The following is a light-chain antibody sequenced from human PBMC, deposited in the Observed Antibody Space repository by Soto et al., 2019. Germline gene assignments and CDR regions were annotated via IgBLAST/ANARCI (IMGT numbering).Light chain of an antibody. J-gene: IGKJ1*01. Sequence: DIQMTQSPSTLSASVGDRVTITCRASQSISSWLAWYQQRPGKAPKLLIHKASSLESGVPSRFSGSGSGTEFTHTISSLQPDDFATYYCQQYNSYSWTFGQGTKVEIK. V-gene: IGKV1-5*03. CDR3: QQYNSYSWT. CDR2: KAS. CDR1: QSISSW.